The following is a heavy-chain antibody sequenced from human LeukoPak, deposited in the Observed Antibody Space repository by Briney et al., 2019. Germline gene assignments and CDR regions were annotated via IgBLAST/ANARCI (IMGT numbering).Heavy chain of an antibody. V-gene: IGHV4-30-2*01. CDR3: ARGGAARLHFQN. CDR2: IYHSGST. D-gene: IGHD6-6*01. Sequence: SETLSLTCAVSGGSISSSGYSWSWIRQPPGKGLEWIGYIYHSGSTYYNPSLKSRVTISVDTSKNQLSLNLNSVTAADTAVYYCARGGAARLHFQNWGQGTLVTVSS. CDR1: GGSISSSGYS. J-gene: IGHJ1*01.